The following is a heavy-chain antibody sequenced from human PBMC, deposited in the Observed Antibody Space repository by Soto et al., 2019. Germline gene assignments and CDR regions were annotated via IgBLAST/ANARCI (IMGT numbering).Heavy chain of an antibody. CDR2: IYYSGST. V-gene: IGHV4-59*08. Sequence: SETLSLTCTVSGGSISSYYWSWIRQPPGKGLEWIGYIYYSGSTNYNPSLKSRVTISVDTSKNQFSLKLSSVTAADTAVYYCARRSWGYYFDYWGQGTLVTVSS. D-gene: IGHD3-16*01. CDR3: ARRSWGYYFDY. J-gene: IGHJ4*02. CDR1: GGSISSYY.